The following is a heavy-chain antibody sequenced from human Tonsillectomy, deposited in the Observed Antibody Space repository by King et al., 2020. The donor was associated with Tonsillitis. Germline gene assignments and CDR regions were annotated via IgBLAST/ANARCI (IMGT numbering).Heavy chain of an antibody. CDR3: AKGHSGSWYSFLDY. CDR1: GFTFDDYA. CDR2: ISWNSGSI. D-gene: IGHD6-13*01. V-gene: IGHV3-9*01. J-gene: IGHJ4*02. Sequence: VQLVESGGGLVQPGRSLRLSCAASGFTFDDYAMHWVRQAPGKGLEWVSGISWNSGSIGYADSVKGRFTISRDNAKNSLYLQMNSLRAEDTALYYCAKGHSGSWYSFLDYWGQGTLVTVSS.